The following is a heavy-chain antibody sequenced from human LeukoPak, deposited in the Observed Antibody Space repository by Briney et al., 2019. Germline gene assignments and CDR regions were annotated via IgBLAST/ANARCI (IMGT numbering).Heavy chain of an antibody. CDR2: IYTSGST. CDR3: ARDHVGWFGELTNDAFDI. V-gene: IGHV4-61*02. J-gene: IGHJ3*02. D-gene: IGHD3-10*01. CDR1: GGSISSGSYY. Sequence: PSETLSLTCTVSGGSISSGSYYWSWIRQPAGKGLEWIGRIYTSGSTNYNPSLKSRVTISVDTSKNQFSLKLSSVTAADTAVYYCARDHVGWFGELTNDAFDIWGQGTMVTVSS.